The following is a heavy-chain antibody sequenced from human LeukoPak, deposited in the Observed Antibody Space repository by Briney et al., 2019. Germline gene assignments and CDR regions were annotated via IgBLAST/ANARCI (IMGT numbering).Heavy chain of an antibody. D-gene: IGHD5-24*01. J-gene: IGHJ4*02. Sequence: GGSLRLYCAASGFTFSDYYMSWIRQAPGKGLEWVSYISSSGSTIYYADSVKGRFTISRDNAKNSLYLQMNSLRDEDTAVYYCARGWLQWGAYYFDYWGQGTLVTVSS. CDR3: ARGWLQWGAYYFDY. CDR2: ISSSGSTI. V-gene: IGHV3-11*04. CDR1: GFTFSDYY.